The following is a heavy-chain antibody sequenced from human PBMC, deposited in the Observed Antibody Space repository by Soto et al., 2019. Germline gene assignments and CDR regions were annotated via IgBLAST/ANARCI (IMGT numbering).Heavy chain of an antibody. D-gene: IGHD3-16*02. CDR1: GFTFSSYA. J-gene: IGHJ4*02. V-gene: IGHV3-21*01. Sequence: GGSLRLSCAASGFTFSSYAMSWVRQAPGKGLEWVSSISSSSSYIYYADSVKGRFTISRDNAKNSLYLQMNSLRAEVTAVYYCARDSYDYIWGSYRSRPGFDYWGQGTLVTVSS. CDR3: ARDSYDYIWGSYRSRPGFDY. CDR2: ISSSSSYI.